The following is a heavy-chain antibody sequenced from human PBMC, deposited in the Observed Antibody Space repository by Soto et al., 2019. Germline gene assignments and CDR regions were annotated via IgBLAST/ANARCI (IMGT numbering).Heavy chain of an antibody. CDR2: IYPGDSDT. D-gene: IGHD3-3*01. V-gene: IGHV5-51*01. CDR3: ASSDFWSGYYTPSAFDI. CDR1: GYSFTSYW. J-gene: IGHJ3*02. Sequence: PGESLKISCKGSGYSFTSYWIGWVRQMPGKGLEWMGIIYPGDSDTRYSPSFQGQVTISADKSISTAYLQWSSLKASDTAMYYCASSDFWSGYYTPSAFDILGQGTMVTVSS.